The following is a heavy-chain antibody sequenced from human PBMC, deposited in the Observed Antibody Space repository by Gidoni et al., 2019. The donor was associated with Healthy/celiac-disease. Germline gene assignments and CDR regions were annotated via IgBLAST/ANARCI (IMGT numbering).Heavy chain of an antibody. V-gene: IGHV4-34*01. Sequence: QVQLQQWGAGLLKPSETLSLTCAVYGGSFSGYYWSWIRQPPGKGLEWIGEINHSGSTNYNPSLKSRVTISVDTSKNQFSLKLSSVTAADTAVYYCATLVVPAAKNPGGFDYWGQGTLVTVSS. J-gene: IGHJ4*02. CDR3: ATLVVPAAKNPGGFDY. D-gene: IGHD2-2*01. CDR2: INHSGST. CDR1: GGSFSGYY.